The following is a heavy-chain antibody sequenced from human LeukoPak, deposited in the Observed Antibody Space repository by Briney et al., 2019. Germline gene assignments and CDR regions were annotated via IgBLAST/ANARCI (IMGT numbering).Heavy chain of an antibody. D-gene: IGHD5-24*01. Sequence: GRSLRLSCAASGFTFSSYAMHWVRQAPGKGLEWVAVISYDGSNKYYADSVKGRFTISRDNSKNTLYLQMNSLRAEDTAVYYCANRPLGDGYNPIDYWGQGTLVTVSS. CDR3: ANRPLGDGYNPIDY. CDR2: ISYDGSNK. CDR1: GFTFSSYA. J-gene: IGHJ4*02. V-gene: IGHV3-30-3*01.